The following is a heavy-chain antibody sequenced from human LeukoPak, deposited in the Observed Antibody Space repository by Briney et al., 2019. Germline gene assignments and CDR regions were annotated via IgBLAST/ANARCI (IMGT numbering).Heavy chain of an antibody. CDR3: ARGMCSGGNCYSAPDY. V-gene: IGHV3-30*02. CDR1: GFTFSSYG. Sequence: PGGSLRLSCAASGFTFSSYGMHWVRQAPGKGLKWVAFIRYDGSDKYYGDSVKGRFTISRDNSMNTLYLQMNSLRAEDTAVYYCARGMCSGGNCYSAPDYWGQGTLVTVSS. J-gene: IGHJ4*02. D-gene: IGHD2-15*01. CDR2: IRYDGSDK.